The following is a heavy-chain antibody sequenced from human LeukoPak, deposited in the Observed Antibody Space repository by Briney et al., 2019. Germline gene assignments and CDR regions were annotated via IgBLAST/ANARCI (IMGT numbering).Heavy chain of an antibody. D-gene: IGHD5-12*01. V-gene: IGHV4-59*01. CDR3: ASSSLDDSGSLDS. CDR1: NVSINSYY. J-gene: IGHJ4*02. CDR2: VHNSGNT. Sequence: SETLSLTCTVANVSINSYYWTWIRQPPGKALEWIGYVHNSGNTKYKPSLKSRATISVDTSKNQFSLILNSVTAADTAVYYCASSSLDDSGSLDSWGQGTPVTVSS.